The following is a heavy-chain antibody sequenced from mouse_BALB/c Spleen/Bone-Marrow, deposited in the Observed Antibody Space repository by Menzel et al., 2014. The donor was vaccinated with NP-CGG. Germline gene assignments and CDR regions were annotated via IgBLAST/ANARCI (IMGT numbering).Heavy chain of an antibody. Sequence: QVQLQQSGAELARPGASVKLSCKASGYTFTSYWMQWVKQRPGQGLEWIGAIYPGDGDTRHTQKFKGKATLTADKSSSTAYMQLSSLASEDSAVYYCARYYYAMDYWGQGTSVTVSS. V-gene: IGHV1-87*01. CDR1: GYTFTSYW. CDR3: ARYYYAMDY. J-gene: IGHJ4*01. CDR2: IYPGDGDT.